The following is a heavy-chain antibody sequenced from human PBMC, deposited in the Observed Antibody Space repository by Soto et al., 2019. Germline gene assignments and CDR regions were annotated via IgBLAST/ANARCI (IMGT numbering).Heavy chain of an antibody. V-gene: IGHV1-18*01. CDR2: ISAYNGNT. Sequence: ASVKVSCKASGYTFTSYGISWVRQAPGQGLEWMGWISAYNGNTNYAQKLQGRVTMTTDTSTSTAYMELRSLRSDDTAVYYCARETTPTYYYFYMDVWGKGTTVTVSS. D-gene: IGHD4-17*01. J-gene: IGHJ6*03. CDR3: ARETTPTYYYFYMDV. CDR1: GYTFTSYG.